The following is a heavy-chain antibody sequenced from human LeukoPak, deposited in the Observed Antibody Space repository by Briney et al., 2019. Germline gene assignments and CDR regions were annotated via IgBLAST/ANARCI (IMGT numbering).Heavy chain of an antibody. CDR3: ARRGGYSSGYYYYYYYMDV. Sequence: PSETLSLTCAVYGGSFSGYYWSWIRQPPGKGLEWIGEINHSGSTNYNPSLKSRVTISVDTSKNQFSLKLSSVTAADTAVYYCARRGGYSSGYYYYYYYMDVWGKGTTVTVSS. CDR1: GGSFSGYY. J-gene: IGHJ6*03. V-gene: IGHV4-34*01. CDR2: INHSGST. D-gene: IGHD6-19*01.